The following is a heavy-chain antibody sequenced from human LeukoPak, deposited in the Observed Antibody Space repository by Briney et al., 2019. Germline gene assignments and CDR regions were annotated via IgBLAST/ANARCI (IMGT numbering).Heavy chain of an antibody. Sequence: ASVKVSCKASGYTFTSYDINWVRQATGQGLEWMGWMNPNSGNTGYAQKFQGRVTMTRNTSISTAYMELSSLRSEDTAVYYCAREPRITIFGVVTGAYYGMDVWGQGTTVTVSS. CDR3: AREPRITIFGVVTGAYYGMDV. D-gene: IGHD3-3*01. CDR2: MNPNSGNT. J-gene: IGHJ6*02. V-gene: IGHV1-8*01. CDR1: GYTFTSYD.